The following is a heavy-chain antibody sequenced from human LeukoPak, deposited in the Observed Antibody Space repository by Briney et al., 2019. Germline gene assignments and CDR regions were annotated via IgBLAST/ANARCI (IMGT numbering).Heavy chain of an antibody. D-gene: IGHD2-2*01. CDR2: ISAAGTT. J-gene: IGHJ4*02. V-gene: IGHV4-30-2*01. Sequence: PSQTLSLTCTVAVGSISSGGYYWSWIRQAPGKGLEWIAYISAAGTTFYNPSLKSRVTISLDRSKNQFSLNLTSITAADTAVYYCAGQNVPTPHDYWGQGTQVTVSS. CDR1: VGSISSGGYY. CDR3: AGQNVPTPHDY.